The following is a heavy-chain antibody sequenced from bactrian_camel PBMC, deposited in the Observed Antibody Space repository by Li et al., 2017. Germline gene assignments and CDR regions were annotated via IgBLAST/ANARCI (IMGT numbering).Heavy chain of an antibody. CDR2: IGPDGTT. D-gene: IGHD2*01. V-gene: IGHV3S53*01. Sequence: HVQLVESGGGSVQAGGSLRLSCAASESAYAIVGRCMMGWYRQAPGKEREFVSSIGPDGTTAYADSAKGRFTISQQHSTDTVYLQMNSLKPEDTATYYCKAECRSYY. CDR1: ESAYAIVGRCM.